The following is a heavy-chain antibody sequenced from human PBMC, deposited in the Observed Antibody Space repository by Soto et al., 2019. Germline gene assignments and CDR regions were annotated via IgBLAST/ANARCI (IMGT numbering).Heavy chain of an antibody. CDR1: GGSIRSTTYY. CDR3: AGQSGSNGFDP. V-gene: IGHV4-39*01. CDR2: IYYSGSP. Sequence: QLQLQESGPGLVKASETLSLTCTVSGGSIRSTTYYWGWIRQPPGKGLEWIGSIYYSGSPYYNPSLKSRVTLSVDTSKNQVSLKLGSVTAADTAVYYCAGQSGSNGFDPWGQGTLVTVSS. D-gene: IGHD3-10*01. J-gene: IGHJ5*02.